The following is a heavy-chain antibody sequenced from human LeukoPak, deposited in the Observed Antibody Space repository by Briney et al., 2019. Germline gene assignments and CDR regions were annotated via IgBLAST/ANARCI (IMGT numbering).Heavy chain of an antibody. D-gene: IGHD1-1*01. J-gene: IGHJ4*02. CDR1: GGSITSYN. CDR2: IYYSGST. CDR3: ARGETGTTLDY. V-gene: IGHV4-59*01. Sequence: SSETPCLTCTVSGGSITSYNWSWIRPPPRQSLEWIGYIYYSGSTNYNPSLKSRVTISVDTSKNQFSLKLSSVTAADTAVYYCARGETGTTLDYWGQGTLVSVSS.